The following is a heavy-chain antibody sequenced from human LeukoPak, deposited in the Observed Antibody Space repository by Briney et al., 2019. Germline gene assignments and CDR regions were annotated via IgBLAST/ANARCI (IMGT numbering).Heavy chain of an antibody. V-gene: IGHV3-48*04. D-gene: IGHD4-11*01. J-gene: IGHJ4*02. CDR1: GFTFNSYS. CDR3: ARMPLEIVTNFLDS. CDR2: ISSNSRTI. Sequence: GGSLRLSCAASGFTFNSYSMNWVRQAPGKGLEWVSYISSNSRTIHYADSVKGRFTISRVNAKNSLYLQMNTLRAEDTAVYYCARMPLEIVTNFLDSWGQGTLATVSS.